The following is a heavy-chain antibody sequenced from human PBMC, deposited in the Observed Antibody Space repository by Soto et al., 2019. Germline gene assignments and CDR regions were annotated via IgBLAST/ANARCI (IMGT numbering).Heavy chain of an antibody. CDR2: IYYSGST. CDR3: ARDWKRIAARPTGGYYYYGMDV. D-gene: IGHD6-6*01. CDR1: GGSISSGGYY. V-gene: IGHV4-31*03. J-gene: IGHJ6*02. Sequence: QVQLQESGPGLVKPSQTLSLTCTVSGGSISSGGYYWSWIRQHPGKGLEWIGYIYYSGSTYYNPSLLSRVTISVETSKNQFSLKLSSVTAADTAVYYCARDWKRIAARPTGGYYYYGMDVWGQGTTVTASS.